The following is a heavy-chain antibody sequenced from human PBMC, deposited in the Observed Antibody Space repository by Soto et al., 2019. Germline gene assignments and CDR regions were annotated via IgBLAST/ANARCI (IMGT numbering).Heavy chain of an antibody. D-gene: IGHD6-13*01. Sequence: QVQLQQWGAGLLKPSETLSLTCAVYGGSFSGYYWSWIRQPPGKGLEWIGEINHSGSTNYNPSLKSRVTISVDTSKNQFSLKLSSVTAADTAVYYCARDLRIAAAGPEKYYYYGMDVWGQGTTVTVSS. J-gene: IGHJ6*02. CDR2: INHSGST. CDR3: ARDLRIAAAGPEKYYYYGMDV. V-gene: IGHV4-34*01. CDR1: GGSFSGYY.